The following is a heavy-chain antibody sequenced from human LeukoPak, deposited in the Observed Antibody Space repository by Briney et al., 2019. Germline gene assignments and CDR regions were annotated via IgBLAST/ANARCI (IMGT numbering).Heavy chain of an antibody. Sequence: SETLSLTCTVSGVSISSSNSYWGWIRQPPGKGLEWIGSIYYAGNTYYNASLKSQVSISIDTSKNQFSLKLTSVTAADTAVYYCARQYARNSGWYISVWYFDYWGQGTLVTVSS. CDR3: ARQYARNSGWYISVWYFDY. J-gene: IGHJ4*02. V-gene: IGHV4-39*01. CDR2: IYYAGNT. CDR1: GVSISSSNSY. D-gene: IGHD6-19*01.